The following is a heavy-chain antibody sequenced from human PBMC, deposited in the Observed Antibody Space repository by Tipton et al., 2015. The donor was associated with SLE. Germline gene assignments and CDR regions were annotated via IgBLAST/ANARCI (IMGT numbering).Heavy chain of an antibody. D-gene: IGHD6-19*01. CDR3: AKGLYSKWPVGAFDI. V-gene: IGHV3-23*01. Sequence: PGSSVKVSCRASGGTFSSYAISWVRQAPGKGLEWVSAISGSGGSTYYADSVKGRFTISRDNSKNTLYLQMNSLRAEDTAVYYCAKGLYSKWPVGAFDIWGQGTMVTVSS. J-gene: IGHJ3*02. CDR1: GGTFSSYA. CDR2: ISGSGGST.